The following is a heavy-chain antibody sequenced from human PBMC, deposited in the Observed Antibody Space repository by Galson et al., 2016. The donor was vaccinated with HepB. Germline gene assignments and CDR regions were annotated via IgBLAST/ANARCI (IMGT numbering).Heavy chain of an antibody. V-gene: IGHV4-30-4*01. Sequence: LSLTCTVSGGSISSGDYYWNWVRQPPGKGLEWIGYIYDSGSTYYNPSLKSRVTISVDTAKNQFSLKLSSVTAADTAVYYCSDYDDYYGMDVWGQGTTVTVSS. CDR1: GGSISSGDYY. D-gene: IGHD4-17*01. CDR2: IYDSGST. CDR3: SDYDDYYGMDV. J-gene: IGHJ6*02.